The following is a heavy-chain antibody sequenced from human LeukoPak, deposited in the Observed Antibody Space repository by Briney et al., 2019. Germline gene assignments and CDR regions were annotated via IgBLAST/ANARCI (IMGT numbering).Heavy chain of an antibody. CDR2: INIPGSST. J-gene: IGHJ4*02. D-gene: IGHD4-17*01. CDR3: TRSHDHTYGDFDY. Sequence: GGSLRLSCAASGFTFSKYWMHWVRQAPGKGLVWVSRINIPGSSTSYADSVKGRFTISRDNAKNTLYLQMNSLRPEDTAVYFCTRSHDHTYGDFDYWGQGTLVTVSS. V-gene: IGHV3-74*01. CDR1: GFTFSKYW.